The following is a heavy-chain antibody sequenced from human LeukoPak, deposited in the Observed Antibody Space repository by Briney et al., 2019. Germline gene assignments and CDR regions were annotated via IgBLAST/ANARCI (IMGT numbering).Heavy chain of an antibody. V-gene: IGHV4-34*01. D-gene: IGHD1-26*01. J-gene: IGHJ4*02. CDR1: GGSFSGYY. CDR3: ARLQVGALDY. Sequence: PSETLSLTCAVYGGSFSGYYWSWIRQPPGKGLEWIGEINHSGCTNYNPSLKSRVTISVDTSKNQFSLKLSSVTAADTAVYYCARLQVGALDYWGQGTLVTVSS. CDR2: INHSGCT.